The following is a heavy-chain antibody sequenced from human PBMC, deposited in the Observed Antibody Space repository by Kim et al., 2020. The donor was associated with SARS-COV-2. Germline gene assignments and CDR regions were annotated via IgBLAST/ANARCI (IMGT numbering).Heavy chain of an antibody. CDR2: ISSNGGST. J-gene: IGHJ4*02. Sequence: GGSLRLSCSASGFTFSSYAMHWVRQAPGKGLEYVSAISSNGGSTYYADSVKGRFTISRDNSKNTLYLQMSSLRAEDTAVYYCVKGRTVIVGAIGWYFDYWGQGTLVTVSS. CDR3: VKGRTVIVGAIGWYFDY. V-gene: IGHV3-64D*09. D-gene: IGHD1-26*01. CDR1: GFTFSSYA.